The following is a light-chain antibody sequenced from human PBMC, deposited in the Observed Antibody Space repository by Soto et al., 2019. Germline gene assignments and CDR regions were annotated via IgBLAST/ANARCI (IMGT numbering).Light chain of an antibody. J-gene: IGKJ3*01. Sequence: EIVLTQSPDTLSLSPGERSIFSCRTSQSIGSTLAWYQHKPAQSPRLLLYDASKRATGIPARFSGSGSGTDFTLTISSLEPEDFAVYFCQQRSKWPVTFGPGTTVDIK. CDR3: QQRSKWPVT. CDR1: QSIGST. CDR2: DAS. V-gene: IGKV3-11*01.